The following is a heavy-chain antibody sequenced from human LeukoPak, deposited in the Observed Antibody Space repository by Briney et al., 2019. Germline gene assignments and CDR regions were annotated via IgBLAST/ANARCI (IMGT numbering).Heavy chain of an antibody. CDR2: ISGSGGST. CDR1: GFTFSSYG. J-gene: IGHJ6*03. V-gene: IGHV3-23*01. D-gene: IGHD4-17*01. CDR3: AKGAYGDYHYYYYMDV. Sequence: GGSLRLSCAASGFTFSSYGMSWVRQAPGKGLEWVSGISGSGGSTYYADSVKGRFTISRDNSKNTLHLQMNSLRAEDTAVYYCAKGAYGDYHYYYYMDVWGKGTTVTISS.